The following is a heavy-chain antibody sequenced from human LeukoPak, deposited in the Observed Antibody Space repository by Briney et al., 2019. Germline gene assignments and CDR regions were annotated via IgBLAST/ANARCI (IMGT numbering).Heavy chain of an antibody. CDR3: ASNVWGSLDAFDI. Sequence: TSETLSLTCTVSGGSISSSSYYWGWIRQPPGKGLEWIGSIYYSGSTYYNPSLKSRVTISVDTSKNQFSLKLSSVTAADTAVYYCASNVWGSLDAFDIWGQGTMVTVSS. V-gene: IGHV4-39*01. CDR1: GGSISSSSYY. D-gene: IGHD3-16*01. J-gene: IGHJ3*02. CDR2: IYYSGST.